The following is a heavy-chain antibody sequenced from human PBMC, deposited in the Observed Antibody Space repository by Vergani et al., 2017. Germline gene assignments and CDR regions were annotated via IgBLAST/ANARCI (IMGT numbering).Heavy chain of an antibody. D-gene: IGHD3-9*01. CDR2: INPSGGHT. Sequence: QVPVVQSGAEVKKSGASVKVSCKTSGYTFSNYYMHWVRQAPGQGLEWMGIINPSGGHTNYAQKFQGRVTMTRDTSTSTVYMELSSLRSDDTARYYCARGDYGILTGYRYWGQGTLVTVSA. CDR1: GYTFSNYY. V-gene: IGHV1-46*03. CDR3: ARGDYGILTGYRY. J-gene: IGHJ4*02.